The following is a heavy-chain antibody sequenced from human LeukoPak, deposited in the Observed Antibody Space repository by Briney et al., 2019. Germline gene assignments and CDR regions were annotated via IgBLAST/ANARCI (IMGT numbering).Heavy chain of an antibody. V-gene: IGHV1-69*04. CDR2: IIPILGIA. CDR1: GGTFSSYA. CDR3: ARVPAVAGTAGWFDP. J-gene: IGHJ5*02. D-gene: IGHD6-19*01. Sequence: GASVKVSCKASGGTFSSYAISWVRQAPGQGLEWMGRIIPILGIANYAQRFQGRVTITADKSTSTAYMELSSLRSEDTAVYYCARVPAVAGTAGWFDPWGQGTLVTVSS.